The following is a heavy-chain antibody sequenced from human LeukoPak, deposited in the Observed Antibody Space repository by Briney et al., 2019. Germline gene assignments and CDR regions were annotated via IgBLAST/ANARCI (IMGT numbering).Heavy chain of an antibody. CDR2: IGTAGEI. Sequence: GGSLRLSCAASGFTFRSYDMRWVRQAPGKGLEWVSGIGTAGEIYYPGSVKGRFTISRENAKNSLYLQMNSLRAGDTAVYYCARAAYSSTWYSRYFDLWGRGTLVTVSS. J-gene: IGHJ2*01. CDR1: GFTFRSYD. D-gene: IGHD6-13*01. CDR3: ARAAYSSTWYSRYFDL. V-gene: IGHV3-13*01.